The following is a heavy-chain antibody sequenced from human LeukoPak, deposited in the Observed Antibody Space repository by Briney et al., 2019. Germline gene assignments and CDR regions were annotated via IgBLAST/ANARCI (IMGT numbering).Heavy chain of an antibody. CDR2: IYPGDSDT. Sequence: GESLEISCQGSGYTFTSYWIGWVRQMPVKGLEWMGSIYPGDSDTKYSPSFQGQVTISVDKSTNTAYLRWKSLKASDTAMYYCARGDVVRGVSWFDSWGQGALVTVSS. V-gene: IGHV5-51*01. CDR1: GYTFTSYW. CDR3: ARGDVVRGVSWFDS. D-gene: IGHD2-21*02. J-gene: IGHJ5*01.